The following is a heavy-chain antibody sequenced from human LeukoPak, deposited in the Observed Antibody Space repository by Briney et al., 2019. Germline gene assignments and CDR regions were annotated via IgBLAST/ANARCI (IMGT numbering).Heavy chain of an antibody. Sequence: GGSLRLSCVGSGFTFDDYAMHWVRQAPGKGLEWVSGISWNSGRRGYADSVKGRFTISRDNAKTSLYLQMNSLRAEDMALYYCAKGPDYDILTPIDYWGQGTRVTVSS. CDR2: ISWNSGRR. CDR1: GFTFDDYA. D-gene: IGHD3-9*01. J-gene: IGHJ4*02. CDR3: AKGPDYDILTPIDY. V-gene: IGHV3-9*03.